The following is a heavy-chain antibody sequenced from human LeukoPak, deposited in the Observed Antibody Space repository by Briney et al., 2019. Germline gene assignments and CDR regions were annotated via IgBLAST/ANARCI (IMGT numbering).Heavy chain of an antibody. CDR1: GFTFSSYS. V-gene: IGHV3-21*01. J-gene: IGHJ3*02. Sequence: GGSLRLSCAASGFTFSSYSMNWVRQAPGKGLEWVSSISSSSSYIYYADSVKGRFTISRDNAKNSLYLQMNSLRAEDTAVYYCARGRGPFGPVAFDIWGQGTMVTVSS. CDR2: ISSSSSYI. CDR3: ARGRGPFGPVAFDI. D-gene: IGHD3-16*01.